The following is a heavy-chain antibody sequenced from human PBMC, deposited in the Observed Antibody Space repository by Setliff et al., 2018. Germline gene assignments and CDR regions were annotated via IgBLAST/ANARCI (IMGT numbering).Heavy chain of an antibody. D-gene: IGHD2-21*01. Sequence: SETLSLTCTVSGASIGSGSHYWSWIRQPAGRGLEWIGRIYTSGTTNYSPSLKSRVSISSDTSKNVISLKLNSVTAADTAVYFCAREYVVISFVRNTHSHYGMDVWGQGTTVTVPS. CDR1: GASIGSGSHY. V-gene: IGHV4-61*02. CDR3: AREYVVISFVRNTHSHYGMDV. J-gene: IGHJ6*02. CDR2: IYTSGTT.